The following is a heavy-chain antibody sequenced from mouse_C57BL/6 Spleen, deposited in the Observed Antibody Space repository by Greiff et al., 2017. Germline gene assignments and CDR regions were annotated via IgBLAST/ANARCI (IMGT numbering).Heavy chain of an antibody. D-gene: IGHD1-1*01. J-gene: IGHJ2*01. CDR1: GYSITSDY. CDR2: ISYSGST. CDR3: ARSITTVPYYFDY. V-gene: IGHV3-8*01. Sequence: EVKLMESGPGLAKPSQTLSLTCSVTGYSITSDYWNWIRKIPGNKLEYMGYISYSGSTYYNPSLKSRLSITRDTSKNQYYLQLNSVTTEDTATYYCARSITTVPYYFDYWGQGTTLTVSS.